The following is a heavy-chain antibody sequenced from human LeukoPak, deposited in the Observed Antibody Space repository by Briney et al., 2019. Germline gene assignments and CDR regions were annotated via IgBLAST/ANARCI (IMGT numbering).Heavy chain of an antibody. CDR3: AKVREKQWLYYFDF. J-gene: IGHJ4*02. V-gene: IGHV3-23*01. Sequence: PGGSLRLSCAASGFTFSSYAMSWVRQAPGEGLEWVSAISGSGGSTYYADSVKGRFTISRDNSENTLYLQMNSLRAEDTAVFYCAKVREKQWLYYFDFWGQGTLVTVSS. D-gene: IGHD6-19*01. CDR1: GFTFSSYA. CDR2: ISGSGGST.